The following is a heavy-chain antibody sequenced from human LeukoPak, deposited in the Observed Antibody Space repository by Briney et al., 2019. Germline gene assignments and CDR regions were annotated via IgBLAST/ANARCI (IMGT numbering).Heavy chain of an antibody. CDR1: GFTFSTYA. D-gene: IGHD3-10*01. CDR2: VSGNGGTT. J-gene: IGHJ4*02. CDR3: AKEGDYGSPPYYFDY. Sequence: PGGSLRLSCAASGFTFSTYAMGWVRQAPGKGLEWVSGVSGNGGTTYYADSVKGRFTIFRDNSKNTLYLQMNSLRAEDTAAYYCAKEGDYGSPPYYFDYWGQGTLVTVSS. V-gene: IGHV3-23*01.